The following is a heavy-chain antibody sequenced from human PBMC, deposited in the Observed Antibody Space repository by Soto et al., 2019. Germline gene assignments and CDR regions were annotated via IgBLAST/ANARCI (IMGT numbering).Heavy chain of an antibody. CDR1: GFTFNNYA. Sequence: QVQLVESGGGVVQPGRSLRLSCAASGFTFNNYAMHWVRQAPGKGLEWVAVISYDGNNQYYADSVQGRFAISRDNSKNVLDLQMNSLGEEDTAVYCGARDRVYYYDSSGYYNFEYWGQGSLVTGSS. V-gene: IGHV3-30*09. D-gene: IGHD3-22*01. CDR2: ISYDGNNQ. CDR3: ARDRVYYYDSSGYYNFEY. J-gene: IGHJ4*02.